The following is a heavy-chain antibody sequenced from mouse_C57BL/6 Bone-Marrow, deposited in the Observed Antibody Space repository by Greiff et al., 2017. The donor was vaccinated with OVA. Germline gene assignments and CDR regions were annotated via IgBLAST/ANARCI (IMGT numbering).Heavy chain of an antibody. J-gene: IGHJ4*01. Sequence: VQLQQSGAELARPGASVKLSCKASGYTFTSYGISWVKQRTGQGLEWIGEIYPRSGNTYYNEKFKGKATLTADKSSSTAYMELRSLTSEDSAVYFCARYDGDHYVYAMDYWGQGTSVTVSS. V-gene: IGHV1-81*01. D-gene: IGHD2-3*01. CDR3: ARYDGDHYVYAMDY. CDR1: GYTFTSYG. CDR2: IYPRSGNT.